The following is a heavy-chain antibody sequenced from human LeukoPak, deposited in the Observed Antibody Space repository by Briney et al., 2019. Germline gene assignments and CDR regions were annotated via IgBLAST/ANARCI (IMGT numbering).Heavy chain of an antibody. Sequence: GGSLRLSCAASGFTFSSYGMHWVGQAPGKGLEWVAFIRYDGSNKYYADSVKGRFTISRDNSKNTLYLQMNSLRAEDTAVYYCAKESSEEYSYGPLDYWGQGTLVTVSS. J-gene: IGHJ4*02. CDR2: IRYDGSNK. V-gene: IGHV3-30*02. CDR3: AKESSEEYSYGPLDY. D-gene: IGHD5-18*01. CDR1: GFTFSSYG.